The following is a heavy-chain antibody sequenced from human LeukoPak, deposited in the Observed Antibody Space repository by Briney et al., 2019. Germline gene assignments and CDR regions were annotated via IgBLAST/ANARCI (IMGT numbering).Heavy chain of an antibody. CDR1: GGSFSGYY. CDR2: NNNSGST. J-gene: IGHJ4*02. D-gene: IGHD1-7*01. V-gene: IGHV4-34*01. CDR3: ARHKPASAAGTKHFDY. Sequence: SETLSLTCAVYGGSFSGYYLSWIRQPPGKGLEWIGENNNSGSTNYNPSLKSRVNISVDTYKNKFSLTLSSVTAADAAVYYCARHKPASAAGTKHFDYWGRGTLVTVSS.